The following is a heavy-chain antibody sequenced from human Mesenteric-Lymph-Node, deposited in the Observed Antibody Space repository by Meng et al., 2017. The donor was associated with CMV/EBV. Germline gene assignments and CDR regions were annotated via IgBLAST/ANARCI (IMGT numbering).Heavy chain of an antibody. CDR2: INPSGGST. Sequence: ASVKVSCKASGYTFTSYYMHWVRQAPGQGLEWMGIINPSGGSTSYAQKFQGRVTMTRDTSTSTAYMELRNLGPGDTAVYYCARDRHYYYYGMDVWGQGTTVTVSS. CDR1: GYTFTSYY. CDR3: ARDRHYYYYGMDV. J-gene: IGHJ6*02. V-gene: IGHV1-46*01.